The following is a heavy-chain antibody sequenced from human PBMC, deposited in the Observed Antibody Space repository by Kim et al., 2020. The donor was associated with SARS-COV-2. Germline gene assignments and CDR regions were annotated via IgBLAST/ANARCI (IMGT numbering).Heavy chain of an antibody. J-gene: IGHJ4*02. CDR3: ATFWGPGTESSGDY. CDR2: INHSGST. V-gene: IGHV4-34*01. Sequence: SETLSLTCAVYGGSFSGYYWSWIRQPPGKGLEWIGEINHSGSTNYNPSLKSRVTISVDTSKNQFSLKLSSVTAADTAVYYCATFWGPGTESSGDYWGQGTLVTVSS. CDR1: GGSFSGYY. D-gene: IGHD7-27*01.